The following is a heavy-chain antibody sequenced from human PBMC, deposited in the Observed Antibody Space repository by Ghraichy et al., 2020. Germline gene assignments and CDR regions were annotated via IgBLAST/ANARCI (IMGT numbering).Heavy chain of an antibody. CDR3: ARFLNDVSRIYYYYYGMDV. J-gene: IGHJ6*02. CDR1: GFTFSSYA. Sequence: GGSLRLSCAASGFTFSSYAMHWVRQAPGKGLEWVAVISYDGSNKYYADSVKGRFTISRDNSKNTLYLQMNSLKAEDTAVYYCARFLNDVSRIYYYYYGMDVWGQGTTVTVSS. CDR2: ISYDGSNK. V-gene: IGHV3-30-3*01. D-gene: IGHD5/OR15-5a*01.